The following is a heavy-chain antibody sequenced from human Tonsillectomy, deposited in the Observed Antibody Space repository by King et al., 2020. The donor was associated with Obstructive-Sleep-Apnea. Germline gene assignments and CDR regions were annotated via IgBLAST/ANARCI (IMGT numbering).Heavy chain of an antibody. CDR2: IKQDGSEK. Sequence: VQVVESGGGLVQPGGSLRLSCAVSVFTFSSYWMRWVRPAPGKGLEWGANIKQDGSEKYYVDSVKGRFTISKDNAQNSLYLQMNSLSAEDTAVYYCARVQYDSSGFYLSYGMDVWGQGTTVTVSS. D-gene: IGHD3-22*01. CDR3: ARVQYDSSGFYLSYGMDV. V-gene: IGHV3-7*01. CDR1: VFTFSSYW. J-gene: IGHJ6*02.